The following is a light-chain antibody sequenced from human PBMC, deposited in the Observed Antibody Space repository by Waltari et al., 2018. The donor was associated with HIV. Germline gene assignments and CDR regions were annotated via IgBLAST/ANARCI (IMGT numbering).Light chain of an antibody. Sequence: QSVLTQPPSVSEAPRQRVTISCSGSESNIRNNGVNWSQQIAGKPPKLLIYLDDIPPSGVSDRFSGSKSGTSASLAIRGLQSDDEADYYCAVWDDSVNGPVFGGGTKLTVL. CDR1: ESNIRNNG. J-gene: IGLJ2*01. CDR3: AVWDDSVNGPV. CDR2: LDD. V-gene: IGLV1-36*01.